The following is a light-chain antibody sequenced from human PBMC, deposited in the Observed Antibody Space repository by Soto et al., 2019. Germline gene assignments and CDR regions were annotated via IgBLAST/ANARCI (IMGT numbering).Light chain of an antibody. CDR1: QSVSSY. CDR3: QHLKLT. V-gene: IGKV3-11*01. J-gene: IGKJ4*01. CDR2: DAS. Sequence: EIVLTQSPATLSLSPGERATLSCRASQSVSSYLAWYQQKPGQAPRLLIYDASNRATGIPARFSGSGSGTDFTFTISSLEPEDFAVYYCQHLKLTFGGGTKVDIK.